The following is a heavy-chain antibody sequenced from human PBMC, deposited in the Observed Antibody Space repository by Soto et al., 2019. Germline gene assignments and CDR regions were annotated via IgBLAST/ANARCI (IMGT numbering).Heavy chain of an antibody. CDR2: LSVTRAM. J-gene: IGHJ6*02. V-gene: IGHV4-61*01. Sequence: QVQLQESGPGLVKPSETLSLLCAVFCEAVGSGQSYWNWVRQAPGKGLEWIGQLSVTRAMKNSASLKRRVTMTVDPSKNQIALTLTSVTAADSAAYFCARGRADSAGSSFGRRMDVWGQGTTVTVAS. CDR1: CEAVGSGQSY. D-gene: IGHD3-10*01. CDR3: ARGRADSAGSSFGRRMDV.